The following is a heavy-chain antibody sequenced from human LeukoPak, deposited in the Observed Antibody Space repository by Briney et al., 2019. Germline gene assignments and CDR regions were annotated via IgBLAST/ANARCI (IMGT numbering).Heavy chain of an antibody. D-gene: IGHD3-10*01. CDR3: ARDDFYGSGSLVDY. J-gene: IGHJ4*02. V-gene: IGHV3-23*01. CDR1: GFTFRSYA. CDR2: ISGSGT. Sequence: GGSLRLSCATSGFTFRSYAMIWVRQAPERGLQWVSGISGSGTYYADFAKGRFTISRDNAKNSLYLQMNSLRAEDTAVYYCARDDFYGSGSLVDYWGQGTLVTVSS.